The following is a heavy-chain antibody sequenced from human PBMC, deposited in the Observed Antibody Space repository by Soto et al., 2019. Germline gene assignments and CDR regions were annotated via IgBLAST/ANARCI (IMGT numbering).Heavy chain of an antibody. J-gene: IGHJ4*02. Sequence: EVQLVESGGGLVKPGGSLRLSCAASGFTFSSYSMNWVRQAPGKGLEWVSSISSSSSYIYYADSVRGRFTISRDNAKNSLYLQMNNLRAEDTAVYYCARVLHFDWLNDVWGQGTLVTVSS. CDR2: ISSSSSYI. CDR1: GFTFSSYS. CDR3: ARVLHFDWLNDV. D-gene: IGHD3-9*01. V-gene: IGHV3-21*01.